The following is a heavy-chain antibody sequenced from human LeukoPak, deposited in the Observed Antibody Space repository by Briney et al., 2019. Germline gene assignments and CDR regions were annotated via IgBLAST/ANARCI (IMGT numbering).Heavy chain of an antibody. CDR3: ASDRDNWNYDYYYGMDV. J-gene: IGHJ6*02. CDR2: ISYDGSNK. Sequence: GGSLRLSCAASGFTFSSYAMHWVRQAPGKGPEWVAVISYDGSNKYYADSVKGRFTISRDNSKNTLYLQMNSLRAEDTAVYYCASDRDNWNYDYYYGMDVWGQGTTVTVSS. CDR1: GFTFSSYA. D-gene: IGHD1-20*01. V-gene: IGHV3-30*04.